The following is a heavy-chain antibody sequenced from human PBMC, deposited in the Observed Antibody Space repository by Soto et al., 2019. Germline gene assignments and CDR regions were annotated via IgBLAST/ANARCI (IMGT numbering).Heavy chain of an antibody. D-gene: IGHD2-2*01. CDR3: ARSCPFTSCYASGIGYFDY. J-gene: IGHJ4*02. CDR1: GYTFTSYG. Sequence: ASVKVSCKASGYTFTSYGISWVRQAPGQGLEWMGWISAYNGNTNYAQKLQGRVTMTTDTSTSTAYMELRSLRSDDTAVYYCARSCPFTSCYASGIGYFDYWGQGTLVTVSS. V-gene: IGHV1-18*01. CDR2: ISAYNGNT.